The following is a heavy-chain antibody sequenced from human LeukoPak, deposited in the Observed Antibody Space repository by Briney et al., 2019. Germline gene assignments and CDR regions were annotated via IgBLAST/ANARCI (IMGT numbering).Heavy chain of an antibody. CDR2: IYYSGST. CDR3: ARGRGPYYDSSGYYRDAFDI. V-gene: IGHV4-59*01. CDR1: GGSISSYY. Sequence: PSETLSLTCTVSGGSISSYYWSWIRQPPGKGLEWIGYIYYSGSTNYNPSLKSRVTISADTSKNQFSLKLSSVTAADTAVYYCARGRGPYYDSSGYYRDAFDIWGQGTMVTVSS. J-gene: IGHJ3*02. D-gene: IGHD3-22*01.